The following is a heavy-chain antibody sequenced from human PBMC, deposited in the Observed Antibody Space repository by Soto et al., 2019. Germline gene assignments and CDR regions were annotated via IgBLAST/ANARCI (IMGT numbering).Heavy chain of an antibody. D-gene: IGHD3-22*01. CDR2: IYYSGST. CDR1: GGSISSYY. J-gene: IGHJ4*02. CDR3: AANYYDSSGYLDY. Sequence: PSETLSLTCTVSGGSISSYYWSWIRQPPGKGLEWIGYIYYSGSTNYNPSLKSRVTISVDTSKNQFSLKLSSVPAADTAVYYCAANYYDSSGYLDYWGQGTLVTVSS. V-gene: IGHV4-59*01.